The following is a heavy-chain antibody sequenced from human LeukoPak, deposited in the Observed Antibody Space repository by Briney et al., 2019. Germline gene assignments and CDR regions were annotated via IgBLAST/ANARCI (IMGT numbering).Heavy chain of an antibody. D-gene: IGHD1-26*01. CDR1: GYNFISYA. V-gene: IGHV1-3*04. Sequence: ASVKVSCKASGYNFISYAMHWVRQAPGQRLEWMGWIHTDNGDTKYSHYFLGRVTITRDTSANTAYMELSSLRSEDTAVYYCARVGIARATTFDYWGQGTLVTVSS. CDR2: IHTDNGDT. CDR3: ARVGIARATTFDY. J-gene: IGHJ4*02.